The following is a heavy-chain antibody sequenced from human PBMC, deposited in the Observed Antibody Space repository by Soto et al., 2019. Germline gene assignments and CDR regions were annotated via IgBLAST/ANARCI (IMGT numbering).Heavy chain of an antibody. D-gene: IGHD3-10*01. CDR1: GGSIGGAGYS. Sequence: SETLSLTCTVSGGSIGGAGYSWSWIRQPPGGGLDWIGYIYESGTILYNPSLKTRLTISLNWSDKQFSLTLNSVTAADTAVYYCARAQFYSGSGNYHNLMFDPWGQGTQVTVSS. CDR3: ARAQFYSGSGNYHNLMFDP. CDR2: IYESGTI. J-gene: IGHJ5*02. V-gene: IGHV4-30-2*01.